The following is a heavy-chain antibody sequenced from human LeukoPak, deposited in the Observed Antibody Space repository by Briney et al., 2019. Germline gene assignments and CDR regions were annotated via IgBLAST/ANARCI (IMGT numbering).Heavy chain of an antibody. J-gene: IGHJ4*02. D-gene: IGHD6-25*01. V-gene: IGHV5-51*01. CDR3: ARHPYSSASPIDY. CDR2: IYPGDSDT. Sequence: GESLKISCKGSGYSFTNYWIGWVRQMPGKGLEWMGIIYPGDSDTRYSPSFQGQVTISADKSISTAYLQWSSLRASDTAMYYCARHPYSSASPIDYWAREPWSPSPQ. CDR1: GYSFTNYW.